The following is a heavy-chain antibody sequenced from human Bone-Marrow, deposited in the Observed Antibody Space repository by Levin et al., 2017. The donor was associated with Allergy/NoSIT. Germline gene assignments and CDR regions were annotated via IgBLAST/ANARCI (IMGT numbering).Heavy chain of an antibody. CDR1: GFTFSTHS. V-gene: IGHV3-21*05. D-gene: IGHD3-16*01. J-gene: IGHJ6*02. Sequence: GESLKISCAASGFTFSTHSMSWVRQTPRKGLEWVSYISPSSSDIYYADSVKGRFTISRDNAKNSMYLQMDSLRADDAAVYYCAKRGALDVWGQGTTVTVSS. CDR2: ISPSSSDI. CDR3: AKRGALDV.